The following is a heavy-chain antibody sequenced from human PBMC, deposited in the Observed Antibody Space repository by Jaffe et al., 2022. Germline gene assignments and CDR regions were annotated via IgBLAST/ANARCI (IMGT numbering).Heavy chain of an antibody. Sequence: QITLKESGPTLVKPTQTLTLTCTFSGFSLTTSGVGVGWIRQPPGKALEWLALIFWDNGKRYSPSLKTRLTITKDTSKNQVVLTMTNMDPVDTATYYCAHNYDLLTGYNFDSWGQGTLVTVSS. D-gene: IGHD3-9*01. V-gene: IGHV2-5*02. J-gene: IGHJ4*02. CDR1: GFSLTTSGVG. CDR2: IFWDNGK. CDR3: AHNYDLLTGYNFDS.